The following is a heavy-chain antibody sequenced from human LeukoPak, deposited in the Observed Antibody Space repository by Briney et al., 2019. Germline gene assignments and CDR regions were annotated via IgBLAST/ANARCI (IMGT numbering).Heavy chain of an antibody. V-gene: IGHV4-34*01. CDR2: INHSGST. D-gene: IGHD3-22*01. CDR1: GGSFSGYY. J-gene: IGHJ4*02. CDR3: ARDVGRGALTMIVGSYYFDY. Sequence: SETLSLTCAVYGGSFSGYYWSWIRQPPGKGLEWIGEINHSGSTNYNPSLKSRVTISVDTSKNQFSLKLSSVTAADTAVYYCARDVGRGALTMIVGSYYFDYWGQETLVTVSS.